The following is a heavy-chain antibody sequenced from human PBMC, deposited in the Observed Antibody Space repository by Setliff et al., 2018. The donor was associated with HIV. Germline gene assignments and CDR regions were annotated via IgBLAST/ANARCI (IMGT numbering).Heavy chain of an antibody. CDR1: GFRFETFG. D-gene: IGHD5-12*01. V-gene: IGHV3-30*02. Sequence: GGSLRLSCAASGFRFETFGMYWVRQAPGKGLEWVAFIRHDGSYAYYADSVKGRFTMSRDNSKNTVSLEMNSLRVEDTGVYYCAKGRRPVDLVSTSIRYYFYMGVWGKGTTVTVSS. CDR3: AKGRRPVDLVSTSIRYYFYMGV. CDR2: IRHDGSYA. J-gene: IGHJ6*03.